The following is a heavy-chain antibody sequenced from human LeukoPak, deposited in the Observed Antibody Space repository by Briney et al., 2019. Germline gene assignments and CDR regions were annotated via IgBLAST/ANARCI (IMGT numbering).Heavy chain of an antibody. D-gene: IGHD2-2*01. CDR3: ARMTVVPAVDYYYYMDV. Sequence: PETLSLTCTVSGGSISSYYWSWIRQPAGKGLEWIGRIYTSGSTNYNPYLKSRVTMSVDTSKNQFSLKLSSVTAADTAVYYCARMTVVPAVDYYYYMDVWGKGTTVTVSS. CDR1: GGSISSYY. V-gene: IGHV4-4*07. J-gene: IGHJ6*03. CDR2: IYTSGST.